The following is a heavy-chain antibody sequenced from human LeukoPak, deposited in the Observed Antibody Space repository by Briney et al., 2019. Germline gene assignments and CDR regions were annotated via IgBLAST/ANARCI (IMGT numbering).Heavy chain of an antibody. V-gene: IGHV3-21*01. CDR2: ISSSSSYI. CDR1: GFTFSSYW. J-gene: IGHJ4*02. CDR3: ARDHAGYYDSRDFDY. D-gene: IGHD3-22*01. Sequence: GGSLRLSCAASGFTFSSYWMSWVRQAPGKGLEWVSSISSSSSYIHYADSVKGRFTISRDNAKNSLYLQMNSLRAEDTAVYYCARDHAGYYDSRDFDYWGQGTLVTVSS.